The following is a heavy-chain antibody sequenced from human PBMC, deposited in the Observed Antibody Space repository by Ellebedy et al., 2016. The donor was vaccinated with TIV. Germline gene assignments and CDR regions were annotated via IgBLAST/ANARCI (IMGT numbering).Heavy chain of an antibody. Sequence: GESLKISXAASGFTFSSYAMHWVRQAPGKGLEWVAVISYDGSNKYYADSVKGRFTISRDNAKNSLYLQMNSLRDEDTAVYYCAREGTIFRGKDFDYWGQGTLVTVSS. CDR1: GFTFSSYA. D-gene: IGHD3-3*01. CDR2: ISYDGSNK. CDR3: AREGTIFRGKDFDY. V-gene: IGHV3-30-3*01. J-gene: IGHJ4*02.